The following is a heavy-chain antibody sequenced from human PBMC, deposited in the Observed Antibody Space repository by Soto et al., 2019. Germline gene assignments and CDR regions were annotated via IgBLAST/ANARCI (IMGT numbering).Heavy chain of an antibody. V-gene: IGHV4-31*03. J-gene: IGHJ6*02. Sequence: QVQLQESGPGLVKPSQTLSLTCTVSGGSISSGGYYWYWIRQHPGKGLEWIGYIYYSGTTYYNPSLKSRVTIPVDASKNQFSLKLSSVTAAVTAVYYWADSCVACGGFNYYGMDVWGQGTTVPVSS. D-gene: IGHD2-21*01. CDR1: GGSISSGGYY. CDR2: IYYSGTT. CDR3: ADSCVACGGFNYYGMDV.